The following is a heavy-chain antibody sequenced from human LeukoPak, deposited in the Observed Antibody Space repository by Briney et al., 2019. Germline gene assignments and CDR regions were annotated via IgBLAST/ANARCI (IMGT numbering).Heavy chain of an antibody. CDR1: GFTFSSYA. CDR3: ARDLKESSDDAFDI. D-gene: IGHD3-22*01. Sequence: GGSLRLSCAASGFTFSSYAMHWVRQAPGKGLEWVAVISYDGSNKYYADSVKGRFTISRDNSKNTLYLQMNSLRAEDTAVYYCARDLKESSDDAFDIWGQGTMVTVSS. CDR2: ISYDGSNK. J-gene: IGHJ3*02. V-gene: IGHV3-30-3*01.